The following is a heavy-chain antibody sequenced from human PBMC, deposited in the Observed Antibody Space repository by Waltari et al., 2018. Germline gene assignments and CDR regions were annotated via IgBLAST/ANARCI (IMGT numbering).Heavy chain of an antibody. J-gene: IGHJ4*02. CDR2: IWCDGSDN. D-gene: IGHD2-2*02. Sequence: QVNLVESGGGVVQPGGSLRLSCATSGFTFSNFGMHWVRQAPGKRLVWVALIWCDGSDNIYDVSGRGRFIISRDNSARTLYLDMDSLRLDDTAMYYCAKDAFGNTYLDFWGQGTLVTVSS. CDR1: GFTFSNFG. CDR3: AKDAFGNTYLDF. V-gene: IGHV3-30*02.